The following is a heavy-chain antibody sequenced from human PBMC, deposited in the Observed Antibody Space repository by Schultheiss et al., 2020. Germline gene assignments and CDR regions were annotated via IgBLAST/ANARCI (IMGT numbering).Heavy chain of an antibody. Sequence: GESLKISCQGSESSFTNYWIGWVRQMPGKGLEWMGVIDPGDSDIKYSPSFQGQVTISVDKSTTTAYLQWSSLRASDTVMYYCARHVYLGHSQGWSLDYWCQGTLVTVSS. V-gene: IGHV5-51*01. D-gene: IGHD6-19*01. CDR2: IDPGDSDI. CDR1: ESSFTNYW. J-gene: IGHJ4*02. CDR3: ARHVYLGHSQGWSLDY.